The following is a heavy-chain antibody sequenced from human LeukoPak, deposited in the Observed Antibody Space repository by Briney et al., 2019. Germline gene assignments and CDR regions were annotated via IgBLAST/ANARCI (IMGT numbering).Heavy chain of an antibody. J-gene: IGHJ4*02. CDR1: GFSLSTSEVG. CDR3: AHTTTVVTVDY. Sequence: SGPTLVKPTQTLTLTCTFSGFSLSTSEVGVGWIRQPPGKALEWLALIYWNDDKRYSPSLKSRLTITKDTSKNQVVLTMTNMDPVDTATYYCAHTTTVVTVDYWGQGTLVTVSS. D-gene: IGHD4-23*01. V-gene: IGHV2-5*01. CDR2: IYWNDDK.